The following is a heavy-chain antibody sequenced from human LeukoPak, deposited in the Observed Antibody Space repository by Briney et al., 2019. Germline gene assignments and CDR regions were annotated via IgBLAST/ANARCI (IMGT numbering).Heavy chain of an antibody. V-gene: IGHV4-59*08. D-gene: IGHD3-22*01. CDR2: IYYSGST. CDR1: GGSISSYY. Sequence: SETLSLTCTVSGGSISSYYWSWIRQPPGKGLEWIGYIYYSGSTNYNPSLKSRVTISVDTSKNQFSLKLSSVTAADTAVYYCARLHPYYYDSSGYYGEDYWGQGTLVTVSS. CDR3: ARLHPYYYDSSGYYGEDY. J-gene: IGHJ4*02.